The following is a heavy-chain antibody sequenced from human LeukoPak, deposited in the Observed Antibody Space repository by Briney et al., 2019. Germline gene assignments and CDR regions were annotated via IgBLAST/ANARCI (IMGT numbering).Heavy chain of an antibody. Sequence: EPSETLSLTCTVSGGSISSSSYYWGWIRQPPGKGLEWIGSIYYSGSTYYNPSLKSRVTISVDTSKNQFSLKLSSVTAADTAVYYCAGHRYFDWLLSYFDYWGQGTLVTVSS. J-gene: IGHJ4*02. CDR3: AGHRYFDWLLSYFDY. CDR1: GGSISSSSYY. D-gene: IGHD3-9*01. CDR2: IYYSGST. V-gene: IGHV4-39*01.